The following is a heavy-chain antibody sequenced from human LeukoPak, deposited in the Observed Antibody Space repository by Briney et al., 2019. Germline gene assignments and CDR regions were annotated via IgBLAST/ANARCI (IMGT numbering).Heavy chain of an antibody. J-gene: IGHJ6*02. D-gene: IGHD3-16*01. CDR3: ARGGGLDV. CDR1: GFTFSSYS. V-gene: IGHV3-21*04. Sequence: PGGSLRLSCAASGFTFSSYSMNWVRQAPGKGLEWVSSISSSSRIYYADSVKGRFTISRDNAKNSLYLQMSNLRAEDTAVYFCARGGGLDVWGQGATVTVSS. CDR2: ISSSSRI.